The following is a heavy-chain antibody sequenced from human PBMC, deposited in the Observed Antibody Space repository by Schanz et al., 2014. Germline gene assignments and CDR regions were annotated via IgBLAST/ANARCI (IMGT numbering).Heavy chain of an antibody. Sequence: EEQLLQSGGGLVQPGGSLRLSCAASGFTLSNSDMHWVRQGTGKGLEWVSTIGYLGDTYYPDSVKGRFTVSRDSGQNSLYLQMNSLRAEDTAVYYCAREEGWGIAAAGPKHYYYGMDVWGQGTTVTVSS. D-gene: IGHD6-13*01. CDR3: AREEGWGIAAAGPKHYYYGMDV. J-gene: IGHJ6*02. CDR2: IGYLGDT. V-gene: IGHV3-13*01. CDR1: GFTLSNSD.